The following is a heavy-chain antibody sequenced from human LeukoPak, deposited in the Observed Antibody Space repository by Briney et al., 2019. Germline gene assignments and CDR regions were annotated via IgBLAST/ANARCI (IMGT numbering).Heavy chain of an antibody. V-gene: IGHV3-7*01. J-gene: IGHJ4*02. CDR3: ATMSLDLWSGYYVLGYYLNY. D-gene: IGHD3-3*01. Sequence: GGSLRLSCAASGSSLSEYWMGWVRQAPWKGLEWVANIKEYGTEECYVDSVKGRFTICRDNAKNSLSLQMNSLRAEDTAVYYYATMSLDLWSGYYVLGYYLNYWVQRTLVTVSS. CDR1: GSSLSEYW. CDR2: IKEYGTEE.